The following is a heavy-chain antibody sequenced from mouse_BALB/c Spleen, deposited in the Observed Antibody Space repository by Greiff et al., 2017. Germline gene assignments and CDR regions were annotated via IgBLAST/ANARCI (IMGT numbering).Heavy chain of an antibody. CDR2: IWAGGST. CDR1: GFSLTSYG. D-gene: IGHD2-1*01. V-gene: IGHV2-9*02. CDR3: ARESFYGNSPWLAY. Sequence: QVQLKESGPGLVAPSQSLSITCTVSGFSLTSYGVHWVRQPPGKGLEWLGVIWAGGSTNYNSALMSRLSISKDNSKSQVFLKMNSLQTDDTAMYYCARESFYGNSPWLAYWGQGTLVTVSA. J-gene: IGHJ3*01.